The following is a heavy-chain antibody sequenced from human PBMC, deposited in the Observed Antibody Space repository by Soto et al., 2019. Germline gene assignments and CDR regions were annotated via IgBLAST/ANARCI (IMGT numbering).Heavy chain of an antibody. Sequence: SETLSLTCAVSGGSISSGGYSWSWIRQPPGKGLEWIGYIYHSGSTYYNPSLKSRVTISVDRSKNQFSLKLSSVTAADTAVYYCARGGNDYVRGRYQRWYNWFDPWGQGTLVPVYS. D-gene: IGHD3-16*02. V-gene: IGHV4-30-2*01. CDR2: IYHSGST. J-gene: IGHJ5*02. CDR1: GGSISSGGYS. CDR3: ARGGNDYVRGRYQRWYNWFDP.